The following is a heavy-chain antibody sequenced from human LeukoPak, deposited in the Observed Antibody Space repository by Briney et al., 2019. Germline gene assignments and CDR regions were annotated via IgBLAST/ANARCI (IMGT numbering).Heavy chain of an antibody. CDR3: ARGGYEARSYYFDY. J-gene: IGHJ4*02. Sequence: SETLSLTCIVSGASISSSRSYWGWIRQPPGKGLEWIGYISYSGSTDHNPSLKTRVTISVETSKKQFSLRLSSVTAADTAVYYCARGGYEARSYYFDYWGQGTLVTVSS. CDR1: GASISSSRSY. V-gene: IGHV4-61*05. D-gene: IGHD5-12*01. CDR2: ISYSGST.